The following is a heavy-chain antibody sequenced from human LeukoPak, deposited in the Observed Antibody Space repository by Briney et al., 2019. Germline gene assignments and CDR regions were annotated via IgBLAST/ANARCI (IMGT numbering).Heavy chain of an antibody. CDR3: VRDSNYHPDC. CDR1: GFTFGDYW. CDR2: IISDGSSA. J-gene: IGHJ4*02. D-gene: IGHD4-11*01. V-gene: IGHV3-74*01. Sequence: GGSLTLSCAASGFTFGDYWMHWVRQAPGKGLVWVSRIISDGSSASYADSVKGQFTMSRDNAKNTLHLQMNSLRVEDTAVYYCVRDSNYHPDCWGQGTLVTVSS.